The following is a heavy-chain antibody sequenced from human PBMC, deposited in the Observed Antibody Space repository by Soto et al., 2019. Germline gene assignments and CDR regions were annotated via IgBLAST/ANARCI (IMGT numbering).Heavy chain of an antibody. CDR1: GYSFTSYW. J-gene: IGHJ6*02. V-gene: IGHV5-51*01. Sequence: GESLKISCKGSGYSFTSYWIGWVGHTPGKRLEWMALISPGASDTRYSPSFQGQVTISADKSISTAYLQWSSLKASDTAMYDCARQLYYYYGMDVWGQGTTVTVSS. CDR3: ARQLYYYYGMDV. CDR2: ISPGASDT.